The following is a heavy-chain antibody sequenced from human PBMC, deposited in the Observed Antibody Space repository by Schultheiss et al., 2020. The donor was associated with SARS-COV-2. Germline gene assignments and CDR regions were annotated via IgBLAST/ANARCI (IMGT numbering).Heavy chain of an antibody. CDR1: GYTFTAYY. J-gene: IGHJ4*02. CDR2: INPNSGGT. Sequence: ASVKVSCKASGYTFTAYYMHWVRQAPGQGLEWMGWINPNSGGTNYAQKFQGWVTMTRDTSISTAYMELSRLRSDDTAVYYCARGGTYSSGWYGYWGQGTLVTVSS. V-gene: IGHV1-2*04. D-gene: IGHD6-19*01. CDR3: ARGGTYSSGWYGY.